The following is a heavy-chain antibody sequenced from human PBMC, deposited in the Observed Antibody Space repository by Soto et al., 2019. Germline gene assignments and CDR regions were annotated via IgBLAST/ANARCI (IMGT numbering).Heavy chain of an antibody. CDR3: AIDGRTTVTYHIWFDP. J-gene: IGHJ5*02. CDR2: INHSGST. V-gene: IGHV4-34*01. CDR1: GGSFGGYY. D-gene: IGHD4-17*01. Sequence: SETLSLTCAVYGGSFGGYYWSWIRQPPGKGLEWIGEINHSGSTNYNPSLKSRVTISVDTSKNQFSLKLSSVTAADTAVYYCAIDGRTTVTYHIWFDPCGQGALVP.